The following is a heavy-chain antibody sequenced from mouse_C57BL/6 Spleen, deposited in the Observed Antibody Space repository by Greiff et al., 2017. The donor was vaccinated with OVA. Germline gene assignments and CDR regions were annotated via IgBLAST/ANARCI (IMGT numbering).Heavy chain of an antibody. V-gene: IGHV1-15*01. D-gene: IGHD2-1*01. J-gene: IGHJ4*01. Sequence: VQLQQSGAELVRPGASVTLSCKASGYTFTDYEMHWVKQTPVHGLEWIGAIDPETGGTAYNQKFKGKAILTADKSSSTAYMELRSLTSEDSAVYYCARGENGNYAMDYWGQGTSVTVSS. CDR1: GYTFTDYE. CDR2: IDPETGGT. CDR3: ARGENGNYAMDY.